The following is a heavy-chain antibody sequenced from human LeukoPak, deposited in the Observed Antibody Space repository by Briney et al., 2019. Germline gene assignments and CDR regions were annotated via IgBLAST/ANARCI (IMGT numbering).Heavy chain of an antibody. CDR3: ARSAKIGVVIGWFDP. V-gene: IGHV1-2*02. CDR1: GYTFTGYY. Sequence: ASVTVSCKASGYTFTGYYMHWVRQAPGQGLEWMGWINPNSGVTNYAQNFQGRVTMTRDTSISTAYMELSRLRSDDTAVYYCARSAKIGVVIGWFDPWGQGTLVTVSS. J-gene: IGHJ5*02. CDR2: INPNSGVT. D-gene: IGHD3-3*01.